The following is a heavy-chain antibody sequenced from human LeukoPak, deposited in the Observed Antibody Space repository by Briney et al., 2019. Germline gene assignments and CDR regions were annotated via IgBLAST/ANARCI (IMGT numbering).Heavy chain of an antibody. CDR3: ARGIMMVRGAYDY. Sequence: GGSLRLSCAAFGFSFSSHWMHWVRQAPGKGLVWVSRIDNDGSTTSYADSVKGRFTISRDNAKSTLYLQMNSLRAEDTAVYYCARGIMMVRGAYDYWGQGILVTVSS. D-gene: IGHD3-10*01. J-gene: IGHJ4*02. CDR1: GFSFSSHW. V-gene: IGHV3-74*01. CDR2: IDNDGSTT.